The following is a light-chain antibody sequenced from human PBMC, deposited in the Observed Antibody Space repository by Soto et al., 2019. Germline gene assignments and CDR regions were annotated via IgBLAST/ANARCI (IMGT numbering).Light chain of an antibody. Sequence: DMHTTRASAWVAAARGHRVSITWRTIQGISTWLAWYQQKPGKSPKLLIYDASSLQRGVPSRFSGSGAGTDFTLTISSLQPEDFAGYYCQQRSNWPRLITSGQGTRLEI. CDR1: QGISTW. CDR3: QQRSNWPRLIT. J-gene: IGKJ5*01. CDR2: DAS. V-gene: IGKV1D-12*01.